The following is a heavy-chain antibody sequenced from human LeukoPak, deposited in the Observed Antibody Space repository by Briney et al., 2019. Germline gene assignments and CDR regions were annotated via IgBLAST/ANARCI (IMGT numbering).Heavy chain of an antibody. V-gene: IGHV3-66*02. D-gene: IGHD5-24*01. CDR2: IYSGGST. CDR3: ASWLQFEYAFDI. Sequence: GGSLRLSCAASGFTVSSNYMSWVRQAPGKGLEWVSVIYSGGSTYYADSVKGRFTISRDNSKNTLYLQMNSLRAEDTAVYYCASWLQFEYAFDIWGQGTMVTVSS. J-gene: IGHJ3*02. CDR1: GFTVSSNY.